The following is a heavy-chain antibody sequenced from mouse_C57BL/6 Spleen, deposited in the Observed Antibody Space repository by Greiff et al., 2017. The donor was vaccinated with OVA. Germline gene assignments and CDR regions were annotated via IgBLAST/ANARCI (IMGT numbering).Heavy chain of an antibody. J-gene: IGHJ3*01. V-gene: IGHV14-2*01. CDR3: ASYYDYDGAY. Sequence: VQLQQSGAELVKPGASVKLSCTASGFNITDYYMHWVKQRPEQGLEWIGRIDTEDGETKYAQKFQGKATITADTSSNTAYLQLSSLTSEDTAVYYCASYYDYDGAYWGQGTLVTVSA. CDR1: GFNITDYY. D-gene: IGHD2-4*01. CDR2: IDTEDGET.